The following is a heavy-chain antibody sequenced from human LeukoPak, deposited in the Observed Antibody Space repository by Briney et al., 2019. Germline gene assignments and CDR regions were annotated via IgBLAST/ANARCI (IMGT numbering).Heavy chain of an antibody. J-gene: IGHJ6*03. CDR3: ARVAYGAYYMDV. CDR1: GFTFTDYY. Sequence: GSLRLSCAASGFTFTDYYMSWIRQAPGKGLEWVSYISSSGTTIYYADSVKGRFATSRDNAKNSLYLQMNSLRAEDTAVYYCARVAYGAYYMDVWGKGTTVTVSS. D-gene: IGHD4-17*01. V-gene: IGHV3-11*04. CDR2: ISSSGTTI.